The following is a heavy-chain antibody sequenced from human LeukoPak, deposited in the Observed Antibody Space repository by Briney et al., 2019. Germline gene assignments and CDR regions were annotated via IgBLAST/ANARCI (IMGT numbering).Heavy chain of an antibody. J-gene: IGHJ4*02. V-gene: IGHV3-23*01. CDR2: ISGRGGST. D-gene: IGHD5/OR15-5a*01. CDR3: AKEQSVCGDYTDY. CDR1: GFTFSSYA. Sequence: PGGSLRLSCAASGFTFSSYAMSWVRQAPGKGLEWVSAISGRGGSTYYADSVRGRFTISRDNSKNTLYLQMNSLRAEDTAVYSCAKEQSVCGDYTDYWGQGTLVTVSS.